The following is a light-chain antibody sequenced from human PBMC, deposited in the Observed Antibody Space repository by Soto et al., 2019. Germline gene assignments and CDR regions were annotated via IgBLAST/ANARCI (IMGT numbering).Light chain of an antibody. Sequence: QSVLTQDASVSGSPGQSITISCTGTSSDVGGYNYVSWYQQHPGKAPKLMIYDVSNRPSGVSNRFSGSKSGNTASLSISGLQAEDEADYYCSSYTSSRTPYVFGTGTKVTVL. CDR3: SSYTSSRTPYV. CDR2: DVS. CDR1: SSDVGGYNY. J-gene: IGLJ1*01. V-gene: IGLV2-14*01.